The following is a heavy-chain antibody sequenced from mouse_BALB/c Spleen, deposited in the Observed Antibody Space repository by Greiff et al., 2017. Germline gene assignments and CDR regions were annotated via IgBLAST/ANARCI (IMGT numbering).Heavy chain of an antibody. CDR1: GFSLTSYG. Sequence: VQLVESGPGLVAPSQSLSITCTVSGFSLTSYGVHWVRQPPGKGLEWLGVIWAGGSTNYNSALLSRLSTSKENSKSQVFLKMNSLQTDDTAMYYGARDCDGYADNWYFDVWGAGTTVTVSS. V-gene: IGHV2-9*02. J-gene: IGHJ1*01. CDR3: ARDCDGYADNWYFDV. D-gene: IGHD2-3*01. CDR2: IWAGGST.